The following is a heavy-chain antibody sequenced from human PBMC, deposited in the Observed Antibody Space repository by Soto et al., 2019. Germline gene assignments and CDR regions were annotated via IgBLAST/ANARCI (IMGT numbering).Heavy chain of an antibody. V-gene: IGHV3-23*01. Sequence: GGSLRLSCAASGFTFSSYAMSWVRQAPGKGLEWVSAISGSGGSTYYADSVKGRFTISRDNSKNTLYLQMNSLRAEDTAVYYCATNGGYSGYDTYYFDYWGQGTLVTVSS. D-gene: IGHD5-12*01. CDR3: ATNGGYSGYDTYYFDY. CDR2: ISGSGGST. J-gene: IGHJ4*02. CDR1: GFTFSSYA.